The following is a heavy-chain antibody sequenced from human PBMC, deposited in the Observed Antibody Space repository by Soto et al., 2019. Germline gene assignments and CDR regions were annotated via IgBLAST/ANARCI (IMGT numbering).Heavy chain of an antibody. V-gene: IGHV3-53*01. J-gene: IGHJ3*02. CDR3: AKGGDYYDSSGYYSVGTFDI. CDR1: DFTVSGNY. CDR2: IYSDGST. D-gene: IGHD3-22*01. Sequence: EVQLVESGGGLIQPGGSLRLSCAASDFTVSGNYMSWVRRSPGKGLECVSIIYSDGSTYYADSVKGRFTISRDSSKNTLYLQMISLRAEDTAVYYCAKGGDYYDSSGYYSVGTFDIWGQRTMVTVSS.